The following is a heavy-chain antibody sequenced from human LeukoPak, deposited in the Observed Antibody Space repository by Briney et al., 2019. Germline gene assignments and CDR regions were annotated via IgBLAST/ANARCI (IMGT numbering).Heavy chain of an antibody. CDR3: ARHMRGGTAEQYFQH. D-gene: IGHD4-11*01. Sequence: PGGSLRLSCAASGFTFSNAWMTWVRQAPGKGLEWMAVISSNGNNTYYADSVKGRFTISRDNSKNTLYLQMNSLRAEDTALYYCARHMRGGTAEQYFQHWGQGTLVTVSS. CDR1: GFTFSNAW. J-gene: IGHJ1*01. V-gene: IGHV3-30*03. CDR2: ISSNGNNT.